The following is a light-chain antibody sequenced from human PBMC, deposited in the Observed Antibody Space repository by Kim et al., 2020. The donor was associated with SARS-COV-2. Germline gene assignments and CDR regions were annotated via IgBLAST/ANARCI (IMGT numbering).Light chain of an antibody. CDR3: CSYAGSYTLV. V-gene: IGLV2-11*01. J-gene: IGLJ3*02. Sequence: QSALTQPRSVSGSPGPSVTISCTGTSSDVGGYNYVSWYQQHPGKAPKFMIYDVTKRPSGVPDRFSGSKSGNTASLTISGLQAEDEADYYCCSYAGSYTLVFGGGTQLTVL. CDR2: DVT. CDR1: SSDVGGYNY.